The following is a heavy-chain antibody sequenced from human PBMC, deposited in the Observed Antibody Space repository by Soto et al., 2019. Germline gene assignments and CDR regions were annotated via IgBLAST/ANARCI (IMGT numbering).Heavy chain of an antibody. CDR2: ISSTTNYI. J-gene: IGHJ4*02. CDR3: ARESEDLTSNFDY. V-gene: IGHV3-21*01. CDR1: GFTFTRYS. Sequence: PGGSLRLSCAASGFTFTRYSMNWVRQAPGKGLEWVSSISSTTNYIYYADSMKGRFTVSRDNAKNSVYLEMNSLSAEDTAVYYCARESEDLTSNFDYWCQGTLVTAPQ.